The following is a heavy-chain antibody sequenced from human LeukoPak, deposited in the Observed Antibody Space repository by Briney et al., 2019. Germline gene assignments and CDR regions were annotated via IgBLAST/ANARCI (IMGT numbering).Heavy chain of an antibody. CDR2: IIPIFGTA. CDR1: GGTFSSYA. Sequence: SVKVSCKASGGTFSSYAISWVRQAPGQGLEWMGGIIPIFGTANYAQRFQGRVTITTDESTSTAYMELSSLRSEDTAVYYCARTSGELNDAFDIWGQGTMVTVSS. J-gene: IGHJ3*02. D-gene: IGHD3-16*01. CDR3: ARTSGELNDAFDI. V-gene: IGHV1-69*05.